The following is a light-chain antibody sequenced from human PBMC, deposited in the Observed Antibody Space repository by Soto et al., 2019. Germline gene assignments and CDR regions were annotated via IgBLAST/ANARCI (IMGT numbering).Light chain of an antibody. V-gene: IGLV2-14*01. CDR2: EVS. CDR1: SSDVGGYNY. J-gene: IGLJ1*01. Sequence: QSALTQPASVSGSPGQSITISCTGTSSDVGGYNYVSWYQQHPGKAPKLMIYEVSNRPLGVSNRFSGSKSGNTASLTISGLQAEDEADYYCSSYTSSSTLEGYVFGTGTKLTVL. CDR3: SSYTSSSTLEGYV.